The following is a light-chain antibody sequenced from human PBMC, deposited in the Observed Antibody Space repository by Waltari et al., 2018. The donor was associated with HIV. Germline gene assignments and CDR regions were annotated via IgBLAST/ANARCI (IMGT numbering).Light chain of an antibody. CDR1: YSTIGRDN. V-gene: IGLV1-47*01. Sequence: QSVLPQPPLASGTPGQRVTISCSGSYSTIGRDNVDWYQHLPGTAPKLLIYKNIQRPSGVPDRFSGSKSGASAYLAISGLRSEDEADYYCTGWDASLSEYVFGPGTRVTV. J-gene: IGLJ1*01. CDR3: TGWDASLSEYV. CDR2: KNI.